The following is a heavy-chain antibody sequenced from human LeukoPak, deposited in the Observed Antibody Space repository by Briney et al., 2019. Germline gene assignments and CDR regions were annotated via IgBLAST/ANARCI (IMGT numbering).Heavy chain of an antibody. CDR3: ARDNGYWSPSGC. CDR1: GFTFSIYA. CDR2: ISHDGGNK. V-gene: IGHV3-30-3*01. D-gene: IGHD5-18*01. Sequence: PGRSLRLSCAASGFTFSIYAMHWVRQAPGKGLEWVVVISHDGGNKYYADSVKDRFSISRDDSKNTLYLQMSSLTTEDTAVYYCARDNGYWSPSGCWGQGTLATVSS. J-gene: IGHJ4*02.